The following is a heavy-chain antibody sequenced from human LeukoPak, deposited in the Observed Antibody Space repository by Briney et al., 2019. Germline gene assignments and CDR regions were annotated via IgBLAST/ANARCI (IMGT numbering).Heavy chain of an antibody. CDR2: IKHDGTEK. CDR3: VRHRSYFGNYGMEV. V-gene: IGHV3-7*03. Sequence: PGGSLRLSCAASGFTFGRYWMRWVRQAPGKGLECVANIKHDGTEKDYVDSVKGRFTISRDNAINSLYLQMTSLRAEDTAVYYCVRHRSYFGNYGMEVSGQGTTVTVSS. D-gene: IGHD2/OR15-2a*01. J-gene: IGHJ6*02. CDR1: GFTFGRYW.